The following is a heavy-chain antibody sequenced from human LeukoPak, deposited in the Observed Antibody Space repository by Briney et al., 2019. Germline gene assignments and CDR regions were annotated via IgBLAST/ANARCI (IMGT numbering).Heavy chain of an antibody. CDR2: IIPIFGTA. Sequence: SVKVSCKASGGTFSSYAISWVRQAPRQGLEWMGGIIPIFGTANYAQKFQGRVTITADESTSTAYTELSSLRSEDTAVYYCARRQDSSGFYSSGWYDWFDPWGQGTLVTVSS. V-gene: IGHV1-69*13. CDR1: GGTFSSYA. D-gene: IGHD6-19*01. CDR3: ARRQDSSGFYSSGWYDWFDP. J-gene: IGHJ5*02.